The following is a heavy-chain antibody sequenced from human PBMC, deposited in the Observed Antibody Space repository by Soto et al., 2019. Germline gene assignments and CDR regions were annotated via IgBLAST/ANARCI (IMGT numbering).Heavy chain of an antibody. V-gene: IGHV3-23*01. CDR1: GFTFSSSV. J-gene: IGHJ5*02. CDR2: ISGSGGST. Sequence: SGGSLRLSCAASGFTFSSSVMSWVRQAPGKGLEWVSGISGSGGSTYYADSVKGRFTISRDNSKNTLYLQMNSLRAEDTALYYCAKGYIVLVPAAIFWFDPWGQGTLVTVSS. D-gene: IGHD2-2*01. CDR3: AKGYIVLVPAAIFWFDP.